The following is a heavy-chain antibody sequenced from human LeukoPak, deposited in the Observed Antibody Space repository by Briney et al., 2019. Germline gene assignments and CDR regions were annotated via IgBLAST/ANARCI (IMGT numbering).Heavy chain of an antibody. V-gene: IGHV1-24*01. D-gene: IGHD3-9*01. CDR2: FDPEDGET. CDR1: GYTLTELS. Sequence: ASVKLSCKVSGYTLTELSMHWVRHAPGKRLERIGGFDPEDGETIYAQKFQGRVTMTEDTSTDTAYMELSSLRSEDTAVYYCAADGLRYPDPYYFDYWGQGTLVTVPS. J-gene: IGHJ4*02. CDR3: AADGLRYPDPYYFDY.